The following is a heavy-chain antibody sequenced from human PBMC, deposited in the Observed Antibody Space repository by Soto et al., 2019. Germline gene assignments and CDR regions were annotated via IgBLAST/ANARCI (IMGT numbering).Heavy chain of an antibody. CDR2: IFHTGSA. CDR1: GVSITNSDYY. V-gene: IGHV4-61*08. D-gene: IGHD2-21*02. CDR3: ARVRVRMTAIVFYFDS. Sequence: SETLSLTCSVSGVSITNSDYYWSWIRQPPGKGLEWIGYIFHTGSASYKSSLKGRVPFSVDTSKNQFSLNLKPVTAADTAVYFCARVRVRMTAIVFYFDSWGQGSLVTVSS. J-gene: IGHJ4*02.